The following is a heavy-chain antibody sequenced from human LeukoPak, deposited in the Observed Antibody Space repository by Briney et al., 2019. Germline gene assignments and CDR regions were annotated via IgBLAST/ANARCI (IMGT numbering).Heavy chain of an antibody. J-gene: IGHJ3*02. CDR2: IKQDGSEK. CDR1: GFTFSSYW. CDR3: ARGRSFSIAARGEGAFDI. V-gene: IGHV3-7*01. Sequence: GGSLRLSCAASGFTFSSYWMSWVRQAPGKGLEWVANIKQDGSEKYYVDSVKGRFTISRDNAKNSLYLQMNSLRAEDTAVYYCARGRSFSIAARGEGAFDIWGQGTMVTVSS. D-gene: IGHD6-6*01.